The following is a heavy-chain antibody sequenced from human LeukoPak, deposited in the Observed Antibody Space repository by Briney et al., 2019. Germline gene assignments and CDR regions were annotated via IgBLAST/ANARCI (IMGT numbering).Heavy chain of an antibody. Sequence: PGGSLRLSCAASGFTFSSYSMNWVRQAPGKGLEWVSSISSSSSYIYYADSVKGRFPISRDNAKNSLYLQMNSLRAEDTAVYYCARDREEYYYDSSGYYPWGQGTLVTVSS. D-gene: IGHD3-22*01. CDR2: ISSSSSYI. CDR1: GFTFSSYS. CDR3: ARDREEYYYDSSGYYP. V-gene: IGHV3-21*01. J-gene: IGHJ5*02.